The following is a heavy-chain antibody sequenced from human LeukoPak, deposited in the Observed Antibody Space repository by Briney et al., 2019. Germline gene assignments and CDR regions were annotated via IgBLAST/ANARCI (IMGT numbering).Heavy chain of an antibody. D-gene: IGHD3-3*01. CDR3: ALKTSSAVLRRYFDY. V-gene: IGHV2-5*01. Sequence: SGPTLVNPTQTLTLTCTFSGFSLSTSGVGVGWIRQPPGKALEWLALIYWNDDKRYSPSLKSRLTITKDTSKNQVVLTMTNMDPVDTATYYCALKTSSAVLRRYFDYWGQGTLVTVSS. CDR1: GFSLSTSGVG. CDR2: IYWNDDK. J-gene: IGHJ4*02.